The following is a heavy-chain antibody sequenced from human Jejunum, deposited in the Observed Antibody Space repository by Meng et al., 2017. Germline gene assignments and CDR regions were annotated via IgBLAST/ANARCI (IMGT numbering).Heavy chain of an antibody. V-gene: IGHV3-15*01. J-gene: IGHJ4*02. Sequence: CAAPGFTLSRAWMTWVRQAPGKGLEWGARIKSQADGETTDYAAPVKGRFTIPRDDTENTVFLQMNSLETEDTAVYFCTHGHLEGTFFDYWGQGTLVTVSS. D-gene: IGHD1-1*01. CDR2: IKSQADGETT. CDR1: GFTLSRAW. CDR3: THGHLEGTFFDY.